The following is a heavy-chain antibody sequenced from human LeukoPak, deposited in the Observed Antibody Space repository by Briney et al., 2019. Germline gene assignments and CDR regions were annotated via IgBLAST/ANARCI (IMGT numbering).Heavy chain of an antibody. CDR3: ARVGGLYCGGDCYRIDY. Sequence: ASVKVSCKASGYTFTSYYMHWVRQAPGQGLEWMGIINPSGGSTSYAQKFQGRVTMTRDTSTSTVYMELSSLRSEDTAVYYCARVGGLYCGGDCYRIDYWGQGTLVTVSS. V-gene: IGHV1-46*01. J-gene: IGHJ4*02. CDR2: INPSGGST. D-gene: IGHD2-21*02. CDR1: GYTFTSYY.